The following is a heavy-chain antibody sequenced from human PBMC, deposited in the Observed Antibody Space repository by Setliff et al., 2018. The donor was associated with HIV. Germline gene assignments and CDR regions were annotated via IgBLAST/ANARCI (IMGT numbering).Heavy chain of an antibody. D-gene: IGHD5-18*01. CDR1: GASIRSQY. V-gene: IGHV4-59*11. J-gene: IGHJ4*01. Sequence: SETLSLTCTVSGASIRSQYWSWIRKPPGKGLEWIGYISYSGRTNYNPSLESRVAMSVDTSKQQFSLEVSSVTAADTAVYYCARTRGYSYGTLAGFDYWGRGSLVTSPQ. CDR2: ISYSGRT. CDR3: ARTRGYSYGTLAGFDY.